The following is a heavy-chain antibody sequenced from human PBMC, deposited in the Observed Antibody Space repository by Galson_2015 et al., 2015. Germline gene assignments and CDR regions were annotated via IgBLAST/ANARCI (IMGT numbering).Heavy chain of an antibody. CDR3: ARKGSSDFWRTFDI. J-gene: IGHJ3*02. CDR2: ISISSAKI. CDR1: GFTFSNYA. V-gene: IGHV3-48*02. Sequence: SLRLSCAASGFTFSNYAMNWVRQAPGKGLECISYISISSAKIHYADSVKGRFTVSRDNAKNSLYLQMNSLRDEDTAVYYCARKGSSDFWRTFDIWGQGTTVTVSS. D-gene: IGHD3-3*01.